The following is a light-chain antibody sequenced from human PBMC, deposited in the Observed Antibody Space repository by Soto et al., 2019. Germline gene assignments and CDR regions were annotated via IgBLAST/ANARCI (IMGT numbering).Light chain of an antibody. J-gene: IGKJ5*01. V-gene: IGKV3-20*01. Sequence: EMEMTQCRATLSVCPGERATLSFRSSQIVSSSYLAWYQQKPGQAPRLLIFGASKRATGIPDRFSGSGSGRDFTLTISGLEPEDFAVYYCQQYGSSPLISFGQGTRLEI. CDR3: QQYGSSPLIS. CDR1: QIVSSSY. CDR2: GAS.